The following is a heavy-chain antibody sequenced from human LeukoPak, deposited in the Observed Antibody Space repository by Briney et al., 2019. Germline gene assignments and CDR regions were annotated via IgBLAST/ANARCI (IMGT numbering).Heavy chain of an antibody. Sequence: ASVKVSCKASGYTFSGYHIHWVRQAPGQGLEWMGWINPNSGGTNFAPKFHGRVSMTRDTSLSTAYTELSSLRSDDTAVYYCARGDKKENLSGPSGYFDPWGQGSLVTVSS. CDR1: GYTFSGYH. J-gene: IGHJ5*02. CDR2: INPNSGGT. D-gene: IGHD3-10*01. V-gene: IGHV1-2*02. CDR3: ARGDKKENLSGPSGYFDP.